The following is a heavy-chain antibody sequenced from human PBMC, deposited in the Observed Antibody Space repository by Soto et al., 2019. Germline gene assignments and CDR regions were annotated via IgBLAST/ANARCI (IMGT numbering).Heavy chain of an antibody. D-gene: IGHD2-21*02. Sequence: SGPTLVNPTQTLTLTCTFSGFTLSSSGVGVGWIRQPPGKALEWLALIYWDDDKRYRPSLKSRLTITKDTSKNQVVLTMTNMDPVDTATYYCIQSRCGGDCLQSYASYYYYGMDVWGQGTTVTVSS. CDR3: IQSRCGGDCLQSYASYYYYGMDV. CDR2: IYWDDDK. CDR1: GFTLSSSGVG. J-gene: IGHJ6*02. V-gene: IGHV2-5*02.